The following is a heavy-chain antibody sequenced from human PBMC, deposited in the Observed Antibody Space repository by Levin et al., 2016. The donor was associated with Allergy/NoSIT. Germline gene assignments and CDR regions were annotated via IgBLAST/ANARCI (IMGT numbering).Heavy chain of an antibody. CDR2: ISGTGDNT. J-gene: IGHJ1*01. CDR3: ARGGAPIGYIYFQY. Sequence: GESLKISCTASGFTFSSYSMGWVRQAPGKGLEWVSDISGTGDNTHYADSVKGRFTISRDNSKNTLYLHMNSLRAEDTAAYYCARGGAPIGYIYFQYWGQGTLVTVSS. CDR1: GFTFSSYS. D-gene: IGHD5-12*01. V-gene: IGHV3-23*01.